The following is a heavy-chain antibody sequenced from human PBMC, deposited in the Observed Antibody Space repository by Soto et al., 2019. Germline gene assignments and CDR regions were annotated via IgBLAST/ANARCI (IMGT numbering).Heavy chain of an antibody. CDR2: ISSSSSTI. CDR1: GCTVSSYS. V-gene: IGHV3-48*01. J-gene: IGHJ4*02. D-gene: IGHD1-7*01. CDR3: AKGGNWNYGDYFDY. Sequence: GGSLRISGAPSGCTVSSYSMNWVRQAPGKGLEWVSYISSSSSTIYYADSVKGRFTISRDNAKNSLYLQMNTLRAEDTAFYFCAKGGNWNYGDYFDYWGQGT.